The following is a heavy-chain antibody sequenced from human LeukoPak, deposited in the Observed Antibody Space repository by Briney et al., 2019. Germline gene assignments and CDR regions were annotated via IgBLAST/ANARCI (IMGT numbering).Heavy chain of an antibody. V-gene: IGHV3-30*02. D-gene: IGHD3-9*01. CDR1: GFSFSTSG. CDR2: IRFDRINT. Sequence: PGGSLRLSCAASGFSFSTSGMHWVRQAPGQGLEWVAFIRFDRINTNYADSVKGRFTISRDNSKNTLYVQMNSLRVEDTAVYYCGRDSRYFDWLLSGGFDPWGQGTLVTVSS. J-gene: IGHJ5*02. CDR3: GRDSRYFDWLLSGGFDP.